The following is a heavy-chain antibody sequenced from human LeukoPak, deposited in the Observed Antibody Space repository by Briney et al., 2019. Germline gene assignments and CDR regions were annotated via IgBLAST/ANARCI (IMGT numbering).Heavy chain of an antibody. CDR3: ARSHSGSYYSDWFDP. V-gene: IGHV4-34*01. Sequence: PGGSLRLSCAASGFTVSSNYMSWIRQPPGKGLEWIGEINHSGSTNYNPSLKSRVTISVDASKNQFSLKLSSVTAADTAVYYCARSHSGSYYSDWFDPWGQGTLVTVSS. CDR2: INHSGST. J-gene: IGHJ5*02. CDR1: GFTVSSNY. D-gene: IGHD1-26*01.